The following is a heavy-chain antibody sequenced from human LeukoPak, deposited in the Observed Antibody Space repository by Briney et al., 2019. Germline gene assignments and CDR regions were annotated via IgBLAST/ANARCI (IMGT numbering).Heavy chain of an antibody. Sequence: GSTSYADSVKGRFTISRDNSKNTLYLQMNSLRAEDTAVYYCAKDGPAGGFYDSSGYYAYWGQGTLVTVSS. D-gene: IGHD3-22*01. CDR2: GST. CDR3: AKDGPAGGFYDSSGYYAY. J-gene: IGHJ4*02. V-gene: IGHV3-23*01.